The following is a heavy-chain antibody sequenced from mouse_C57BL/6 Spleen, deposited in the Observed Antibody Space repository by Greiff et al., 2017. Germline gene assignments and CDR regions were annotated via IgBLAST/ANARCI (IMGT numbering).Heavy chain of an antibody. CDR1: GYAFTNYL. V-gene: IGHV1-54*01. CDR3: ARRAIYDGYPGAMDY. Sequence: VKLQEPGAELVRPGTSVKLSCKASGYAFTNYLIEWVKQRPGQGLEWIGVINPGSGGTNYNEKFKGKATLTVDKSSSTAYMPLSSLTSEDSAVYYGARRAIYDGYPGAMDYWGQGTSVTVSS. CDR2: INPGSGGT. J-gene: IGHJ4*01. D-gene: IGHD2-3*01.